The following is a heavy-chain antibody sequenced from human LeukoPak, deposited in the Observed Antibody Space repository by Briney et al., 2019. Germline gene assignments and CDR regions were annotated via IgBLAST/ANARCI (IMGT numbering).Heavy chain of an antibody. V-gene: IGHV4-38-2*01. Sequence: SETLSLTCAVSGYSISSGYYWGRIRQPPGKGLEWIGSIYHTGNTYYNPSLKSRVTISVDTSKNQFSLKLSSVTAADTAVYYCARHYDSSGYSHFDYWGQGTLVTVSS. CDR3: ARHYDSSGYSHFDY. J-gene: IGHJ4*02. D-gene: IGHD3-22*01. CDR2: IYHTGNT. CDR1: GYSISSGYY.